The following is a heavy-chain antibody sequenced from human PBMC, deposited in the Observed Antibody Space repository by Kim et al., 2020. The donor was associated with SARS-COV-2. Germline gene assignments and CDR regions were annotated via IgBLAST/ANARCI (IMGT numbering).Heavy chain of an antibody. V-gene: IGHV4-39*07. CDR1: GGSISSSSYY. Sequence: SETLSLTCTVSGGSISSSSYYWGWIRQPPGKGLEWIGSIYYSGSTYYNPSLKSRVTISVDTSKNQFSLKLSSVTAADTAVYYCARYSSSWINDAFDIWG. J-gene: IGHJ3*02. D-gene: IGHD6-13*01. CDR2: IYYSGST. CDR3: ARYSSSWINDAFDI.